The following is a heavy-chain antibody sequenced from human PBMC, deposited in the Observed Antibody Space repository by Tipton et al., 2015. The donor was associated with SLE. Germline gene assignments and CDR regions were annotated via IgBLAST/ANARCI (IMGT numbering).Heavy chain of an antibody. CDR1: GGSISGFY. D-gene: IGHD6-13*01. J-gene: IGHJ4*02. Sequence: LRLSCSVSGGSISGFYWGWIRQSPGKGLEAIGHIYYSGYTNYNPSLKSRVTMSLDMSKNQFSLNLNSVTAADTAVYYCARLLTAAGTHFYDYRGQGTLVTVSS. V-gene: IGHV4-59*01. CDR3: ARLLTAAGTHFYDY. CDR2: IYYSGYT.